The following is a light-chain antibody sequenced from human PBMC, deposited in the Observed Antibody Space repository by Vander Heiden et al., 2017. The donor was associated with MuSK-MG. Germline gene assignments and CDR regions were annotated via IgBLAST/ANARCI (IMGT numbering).Light chain of an antibody. CDR2: EVS. Sequence: QSAVTPTPAVSDAPAQSTTSYCNGTSSDVGSYNLVAWSQQHRGKAPKLMIYEVSKRPSGVSNRFSGSKSGNTASLTISGLQAEDEADYYCSSYAGRSTWVFGGGTKLTVL. CDR3: SSYAGRSTWV. V-gene: IGLV2-23*02. J-gene: IGLJ3*02. CDR1: SSDVGSYNL.